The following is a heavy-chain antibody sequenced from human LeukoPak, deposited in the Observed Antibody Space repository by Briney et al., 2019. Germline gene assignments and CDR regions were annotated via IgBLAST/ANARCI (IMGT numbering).Heavy chain of an antibody. V-gene: IGHV3-73*01. CDR2: IRSKANSYAT. CDR3: TRNIWFGAPFDY. J-gene: IGHJ4*02. Sequence: PGGSLRLSCAASGFTFSGSAMHWVRQASGKGLEWVGRIRSKANSYATAYAASVKGRFTISRDDSKNTAYLQMNSLKTEDTAVYYCTRNIWFGAPFDYWGQRTLVTVSS. CDR1: GFTFSGSA. D-gene: IGHD3-10*01.